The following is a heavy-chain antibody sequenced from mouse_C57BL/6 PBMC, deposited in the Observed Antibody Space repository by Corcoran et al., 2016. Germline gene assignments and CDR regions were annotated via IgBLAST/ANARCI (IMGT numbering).Heavy chain of an antibody. V-gene: IGHV1-19*01. CDR1: GYTFTDYY. J-gene: IGHJ1*03. CDR2: INPYNGGT. Sequence: EVQLQQSGPVLVKPGASVKMSCKASGYTFTDYYMNWVKQSHGKSLEWIGVINPYNGGTSYNQKFKGKATLTVDKSSSTAYMELNSLTSEDSAVYYCASGPYYGSSYSYWYFDVWGTGTTVTVSS. CDR3: ASGPYYGSSYSYWYFDV. D-gene: IGHD1-1*01.